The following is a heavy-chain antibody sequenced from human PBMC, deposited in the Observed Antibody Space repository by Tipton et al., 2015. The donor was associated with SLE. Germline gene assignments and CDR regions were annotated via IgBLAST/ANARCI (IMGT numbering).Heavy chain of an antibody. CDR2: IYTSGST. CDR1: GGSISSGSYY. CDR3: ARERYSSGWSD. Sequence: TLSLTCTVSGGSISSGSYYWSWIRQPAGKGLEWIGRIYTSGSTNYNPSLKSRVTMSVDTSKNQFSLKLSSVTAADTAVYYCARERYSSGWSDWGQGTLVTVSS. V-gene: IGHV4-61*02. J-gene: IGHJ4*02. D-gene: IGHD6-19*01.